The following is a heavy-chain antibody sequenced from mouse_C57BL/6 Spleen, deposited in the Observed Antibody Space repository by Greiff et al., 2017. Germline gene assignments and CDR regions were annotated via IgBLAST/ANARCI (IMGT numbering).Heavy chain of an antibody. D-gene: IGHD2-4*01. CDR1: GYAFTNYL. J-gene: IGHJ3*01. CDR2: INPGSGGT. Sequence: QVQLKQSGDELVRPGTSVKVSCKASGYAFTNYLIEWVKQRPGQGLEWIGVINPGSGGTNYNEKFKGKATLTADKSSSTAYMQLSSLTSEDSAVYFCARAYDYDGGTWFAYWGQGTLVTVSA. V-gene: IGHV1-54*01. CDR3: ARAYDYDGGTWFAY.